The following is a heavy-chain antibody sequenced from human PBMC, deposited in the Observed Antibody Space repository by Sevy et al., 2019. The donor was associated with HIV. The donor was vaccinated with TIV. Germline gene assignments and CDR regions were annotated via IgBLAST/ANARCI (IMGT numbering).Heavy chain of an antibody. CDR3: ARDGQQLVRGYYYGMDV. CDR2: IYYSGST. J-gene: IGHJ6*02. D-gene: IGHD6-13*01. Sequence: SETLSLTCTVSGGSISSYYWSWIRQPPGKGLEWIGYIYYSGSTNYNPSLKGRVTISVDTSKNQFSRKLSSGTAADTAVDYCARDGQQLVRGYYYGMDVWGQGTTVTVSS. V-gene: IGHV4-59*13. CDR1: GGSISSYY.